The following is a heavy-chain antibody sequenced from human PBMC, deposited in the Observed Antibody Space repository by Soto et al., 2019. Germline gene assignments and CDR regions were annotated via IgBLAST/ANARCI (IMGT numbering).Heavy chain of an antibody. Sequence: PSETLSLTCTVSGGSISSSSYYWGWIRQPPGKGLEWIGSIYYSGSTYYNPSLKSRVTISVDTSKNQFSLKLSSVTAADTAVYYCAVKGYPLDYYYYYMDVWGKGTTVTVSS. CDR1: GGSISSSSYY. CDR2: IYYSGST. CDR3: AVKGYPLDYYYYYMDV. V-gene: IGHV4-39*01. J-gene: IGHJ6*03. D-gene: IGHD1-1*01.